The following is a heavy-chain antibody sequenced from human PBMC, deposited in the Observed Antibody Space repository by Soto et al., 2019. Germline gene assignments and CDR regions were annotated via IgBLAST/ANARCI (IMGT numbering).Heavy chain of an antibody. CDR3: ARSILGDIVVVPAATTYYYYGMDV. D-gene: IGHD2-2*01. J-gene: IGHJ6*02. Sequence: GASVKVSCKASGGTFSSYAISWVRQAPGQGLEWMGGIIPIFGTANCAQKFQGRVTITADESTSTAYMELSSLRSEDTAVYYCARSILGDIVVVPAATTYYYYGMDVWGQGTTVTVSS. V-gene: IGHV1-69*13. CDR2: IIPIFGTA. CDR1: GGTFSSYA.